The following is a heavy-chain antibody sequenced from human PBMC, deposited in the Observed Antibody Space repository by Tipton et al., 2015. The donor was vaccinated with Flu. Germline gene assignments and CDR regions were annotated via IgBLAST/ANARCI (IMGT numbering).Heavy chain of an antibody. V-gene: IGHV4-31*03. CDR3: ARGGDYVILSG. D-gene: IGHD3-9*01. CDR2: IYYSGST. CDR1: GGSISSGGYY. J-gene: IGHJ4*02. Sequence: TLSLTCTVSGGSISSGGYYWSWIRQHPGKGLEWIGYIYYSGSTYYNPPLKSRVTISVDTSKNQFSLKLSSVTAADTAVYYCARGGDYVILSGWGQGTLVTVSS.